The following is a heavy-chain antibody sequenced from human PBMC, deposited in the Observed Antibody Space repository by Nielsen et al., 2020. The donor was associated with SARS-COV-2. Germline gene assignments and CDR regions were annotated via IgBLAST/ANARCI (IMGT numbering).Heavy chain of an antibody. Sequence: ASVKVSCKASGYTFTGYYMHWVRQATGQGLEWMGWMNPNSGNTGYAQKFQGRVTMTRNTSISTAYMELSSLRSEDTAVYYCARSGADTAMVPWGQGTLVTVSS. D-gene: IGHD5-18*01. V-gene: IGHV1-8*02. CDR3: ARSGADTAMVP. CDR1: GYTFTGYY. CDR2: MNPNSGNT. J-gene: IGHJ5*02.